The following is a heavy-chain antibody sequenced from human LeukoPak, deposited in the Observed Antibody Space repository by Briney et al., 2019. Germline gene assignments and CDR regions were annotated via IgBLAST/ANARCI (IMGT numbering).Heavy chain of an antibody. CDR3: ARLDIGLVRA. D-gene: IGHD3/OR15-3a*01. Sequence: GGSLRLSCSASGFTFSSYWMSWVRQAPGKGLEWVANIKQDGSEKYYVDSVKGRFTISRDNAKNSLSLQMNSLRAEDTAMYYWARLDIGLVRAGGQGTLVTVSP. CDR2: IKQDGSEK. J-gene: IGHJ4*02. V-gene: IGHV3-7*01. CDR1: GFTFSSYW.